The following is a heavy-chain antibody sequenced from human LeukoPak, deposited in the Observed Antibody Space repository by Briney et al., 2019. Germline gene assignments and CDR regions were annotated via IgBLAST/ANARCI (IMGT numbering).Heavy chain of an antibody. V-gene: IGHV3-30*04. Sequence: PGRSLRLSCAASGFAFNAYAMHWVRQAPGKGLEWVAVISYDGSNKYYADSVKGRFTISRDDSSNTLYLQMNSLRADDTAVYYCARDASLSSTAVTRGSFFDYWGPGNLVTVFS. CDR3: ARDASLSSTAVTRGSFFDY. D-gene: IGHD1-26*01. CDR1: GFAFNAYA. J-gene: IGHJ4*02. CDR2: ISYDGSNK.